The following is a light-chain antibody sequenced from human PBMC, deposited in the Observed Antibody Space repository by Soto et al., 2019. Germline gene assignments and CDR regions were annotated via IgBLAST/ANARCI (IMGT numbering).Light chain of an antibody. Sequence: DIQMTQSPSTLSASVGDRVTITCRASQSISSWLAWYQQKPGKAPKILIYKASSLDSGVPSRFGGSGSGKEFPLTSNSQQPDDFATYFCEQYNTFPTFGQGTKVQMK. J-gene: IGKJ1*01. V-gene: IGKV1-5*03. CDR1: QSISSW. CDR2: KAS. CDR3: EQYNTFPT.